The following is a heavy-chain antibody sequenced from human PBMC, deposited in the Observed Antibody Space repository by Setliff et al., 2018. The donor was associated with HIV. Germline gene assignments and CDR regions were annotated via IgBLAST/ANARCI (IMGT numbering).Heavy chain of an antibody. CDR3: ARNSYFFDS. V-gene: IGHV3-23*01. CDR1: GFTFNTYA. D-gene: IGHD2-15*01. J-gene: IGHJ4*02. Sequence: PGGSLRLSCAASGFTFNTYAMSWVRQAPGKGLEWASSISGSGGSTNYEDSVKGRFTISRDNSKNTLYLQMNSLRVEDTAVYYCARNSYFFDSWGQGALVTSPQ. CDR2: ISGSGGST.